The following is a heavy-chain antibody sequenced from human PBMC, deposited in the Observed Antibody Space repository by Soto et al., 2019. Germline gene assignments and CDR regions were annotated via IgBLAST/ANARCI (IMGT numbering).Heavy chain of an antibody. Sequence: KSSETLSLTCTVSGGSISSYYWIWIRQPPGKGLEWIGYIYYSGSTNYNPSLKSRVTISVDTSKNQFSLKLSSVTAADTAVYYCARDLGSSSSIRGLWFDPWGQGTLVTVS. CDR2: IYYSGST. V-gene: IGHV4-59*01. CDR1: GGSISSYY. D-gene: IGHD6-6*01. CDR3: ARDLGSSSSIRGLWFDP. J-gene: IGHJ5*02.